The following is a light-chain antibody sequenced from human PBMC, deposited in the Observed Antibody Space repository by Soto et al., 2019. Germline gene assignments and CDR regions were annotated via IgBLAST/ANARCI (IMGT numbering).Light chain of an antibody. V-gene: IGKV1-5*03. Sequence: DVQMTQAPSTLSASVGDRVTVGCRASQTISSSWLAWYQQKPGKAPKLLIYKASTLKSGVPSRFSGSGSGTEFTLTISSLQPDDFATYYCQQYNSYPWTFGQGTKVDIK. CDR2: KAS. CDR3: QQYNSYPWT. J-gene: IGKJ1*01. CDR1: QTISSSW.